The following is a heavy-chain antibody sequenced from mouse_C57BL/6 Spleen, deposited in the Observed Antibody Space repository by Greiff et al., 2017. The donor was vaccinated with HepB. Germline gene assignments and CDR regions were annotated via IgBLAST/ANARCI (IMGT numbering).Heavy chain of an antibody. CDR3: ARGWLLAIDY. J-gene: IGHJ2*01. CDR2: IDPNSGGT. Sequence: QVQLQQPGAELVKPGASVKLSCKASGYTFTSYWMHWVKQRPGRGLEWIGGIDPNSGGTKYNEKFKSKATLTVDKPSSTVYMQLSSLTSEDTAVYYCARGWLLAIDYWGQGTTLTVSS. D-gene: IGHD2-3*01. V-gene: IGHV1-72*01. CDR1: GYTFTSYW.